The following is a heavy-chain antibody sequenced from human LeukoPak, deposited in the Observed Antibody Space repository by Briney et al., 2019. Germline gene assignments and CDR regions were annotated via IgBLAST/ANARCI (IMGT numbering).Heavy chain of an antibody. CDR1: GFTSSPYW. Sequence: VGTLRLSSAPSGFTSSPYWIHTVPHAPRKGLVSVSRINSDGRNTNSAESVKGRFTISRDNAKNTVYLETNSPRPEPTAAYYRSRDSPYAMDVWRKAPPVTVSS. CDR3: SRDSPYAMDV. J-gene: IGHJ6*04. CDR2: INSDGRNT. V-gene: IGHV3-74*01.